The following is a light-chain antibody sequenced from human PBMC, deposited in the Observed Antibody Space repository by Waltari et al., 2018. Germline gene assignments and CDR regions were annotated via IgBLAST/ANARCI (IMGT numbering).Light chain of an antibody. V-gene: IGKV3-15*01. J-gene: IGKJ2*01. CDR3: QHYEGWPPSYT. CDR2: GAS. CDR1: QNVRSN. Sequence: DIVVTQSPDPLSVSPGERATLPCRASQNVRSNLAWYQQKPGQAPRLLIYGASTRATDVPARFGGSGSGTEFTLTISSLQSEDFAVYYCQHYEGWPPSYTFGQGTKVEI.